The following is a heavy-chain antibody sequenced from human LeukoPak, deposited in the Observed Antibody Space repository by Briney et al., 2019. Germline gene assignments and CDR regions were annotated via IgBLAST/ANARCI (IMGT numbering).Heavy chain of an antibody. CDR3: ARAALMDV. J-gene: IGHJ6*02. V-gene: IGHV3-30-3*01. CDR2: ISYDGGNK. Sequence: GGSLRLSCAASGFTFSSYAMHWVRQAPGKGLEWVAVISYDGGNKYYADSVKGRFTISRDNSKNTLYLQMNSLRAEDTAVYYCARAALMDVWGQGTTVTVSS. CDR1: GFTFSSYA.